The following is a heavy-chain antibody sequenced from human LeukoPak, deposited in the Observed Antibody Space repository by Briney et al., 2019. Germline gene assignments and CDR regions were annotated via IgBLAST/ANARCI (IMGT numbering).Heavy chain of an antibody. CDR3: ANGPHYDILTGFYKVRSHLDY. V-gene: IGHV3-66*02. J-gene: IGHJ4*02. D-gene: IGHD3-9*01. Sequence: GGSLRLSCAASGFTVSSNYMSWVRQGPGKGLECVSVISNDGDTYYADSVKGRFTISRDTSKNTVSLQMHSLRAEDTAVYYCANGPHYDILTGFYKVRSHLDYWGQGTLVTVSS. CDR1: GFTVSSNY. CDR2: ISNDGDT.